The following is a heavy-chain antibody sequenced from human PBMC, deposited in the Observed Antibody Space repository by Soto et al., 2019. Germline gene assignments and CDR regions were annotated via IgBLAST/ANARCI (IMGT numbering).Heavy chain of an antibody. V-gene: IGHV1-69*02. CDR1: GGTFSSYT. CDR2: TIPILGIA. Sequence: ASVKVSCKASGGTFSSYTISWVRQAPGQGLEWMGRTIPILGIANFAQKFQGRVSITADKSTSTAYMELSSLRSEDTAVYYCASPSAYCGGDCYLALDYYGMDVWGQGTTVTVSS. D-gene: IGHD2-21*02. J-gene: IGHJ6*02. CDR3: ASPSAYCGGDCYLALDYYGMDV.